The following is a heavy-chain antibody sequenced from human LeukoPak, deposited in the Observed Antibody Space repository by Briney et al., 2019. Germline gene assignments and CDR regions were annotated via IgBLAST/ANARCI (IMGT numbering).Heavy chain of an antibody. D-gene: IGHD3-10*01. Sequence: ASVKVSFKASGGTFSSYAISWVRQAPAKGLEGMGGIIPIFGPATNAQKFQGRVTITTDESTSTAYMELSSLRSEDTAVYYCASGNYGSGRGYYYMDVWGKGTTVTVSS. CDR3: ASGNYGSGRGYYYMDV. J-gene: IGHJ6*03. CDR2: IIPIFGPA. V-gene: IGHV1-69*05. CDR1: GGTFSSYA.